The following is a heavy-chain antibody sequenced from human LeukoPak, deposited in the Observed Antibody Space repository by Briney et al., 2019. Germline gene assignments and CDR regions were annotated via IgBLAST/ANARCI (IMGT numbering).Heavy chain of an antibody. CDR1: GGSISSYY. J-gene: IGHJ6*03. V-gene: IGHV4-4*07. CDR2: IYTSGST. CDR3: ARMPWELPYHYYYMDV. D-gene: IGHD1-26*01. Sequence: SETLSLTCTVSGGSISSYYWSWIRQPAGKGLEWIGRIYTSGSTNYNPSLESRVTMSVDTSKNQFSLKLSSVTAADTAVYYCARMPWELPYHYYYMDVWGKGTTVTVSS.